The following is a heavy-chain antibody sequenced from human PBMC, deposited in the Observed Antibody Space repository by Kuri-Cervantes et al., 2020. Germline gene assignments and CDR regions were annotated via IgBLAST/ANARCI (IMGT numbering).Heavy chain of an antibody. Sequence: SETLSLTCAVSGGSISSSNWWSWVRQPPGKGLEWIGEIYHSGSTNYNPSLKSRVTISVDKSKNQFSLKLSSVTAADTAVYYCAGLMITFGGVIVMGWFDPWGQGTLVTVSS. CDR1: GGSISSSNW. J-gene: IGHJ5*02. D-gene: IGHD3-16*02. V-gene: IGHV4-4*02. CDR3: AGLMITFGGVIVMGWFDP. CDR2: IYHSGST.